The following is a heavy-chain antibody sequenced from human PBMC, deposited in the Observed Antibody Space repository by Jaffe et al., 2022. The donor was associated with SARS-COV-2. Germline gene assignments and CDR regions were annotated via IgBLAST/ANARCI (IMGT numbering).Heavy chain of an antibody. CDR1: GFTFSSYA. D-gene: IGHD3-22*01. CDR3: AKDLASYYDSSGSYQLSGAFDI. CDR2: ISGSGGST. J-gene: IGHJ3*02. Sequence: EVQLLESGGGLVQPGGSLRLSCAASGFTFSSYAMSWVRQAPGKGLEWVSAISGSGGSTYYADSVKGRFTISRDNSKNTLYLQMNSLRAEDTAVYYCAKDLASYYDSSGSYQLSGAFDIWGQGTMVTVSS. V-gene: IGHV3-23*01.